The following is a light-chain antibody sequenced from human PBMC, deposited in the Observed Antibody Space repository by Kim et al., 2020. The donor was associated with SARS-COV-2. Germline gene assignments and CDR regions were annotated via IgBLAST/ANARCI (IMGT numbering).Light chain of an antibody. CDR2: GVS. J-gene: IGKJ1*01. CDR3: QQRSTWPGT. Sequence: VSPGERATLSCRASQNVKNYLGWYQQKPGQAPRLLIYGVSNRVAGIPARFSGSGSGTDFTLTISSLESEDFAVYYCQQRSTWPGTFGLGTKVDIK. V-gene: IGKV3-11*01. CDR1: QNVKNY.